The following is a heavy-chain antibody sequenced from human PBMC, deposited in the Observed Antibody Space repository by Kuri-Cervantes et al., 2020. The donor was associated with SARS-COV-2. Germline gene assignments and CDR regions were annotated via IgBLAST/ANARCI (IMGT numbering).Heavy chain of an antibody. D-gene: IGHD1-26*01. Sequence: ASVKVSCKASGYTFTGYYMHWVRQAPGQGLEWMGWINPNRGGTNYAQKFQGRVTMTRDTSISTAYMELSRLRSDDTAVYYCARGGVGATQDCSFDYWGQGTLVTVSS. CDR1: GYTFTGYY. CDR3: ARGGVGATQDCSFDY. V-gene: IGHV1-2*02. CDR2: INPNRGGT. J-gene: IGHJ4*02.